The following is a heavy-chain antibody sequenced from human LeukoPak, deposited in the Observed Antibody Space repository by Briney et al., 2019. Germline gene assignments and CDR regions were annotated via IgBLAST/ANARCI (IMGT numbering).Heavy chain of an antibody. J-gene: IGHJ4*02. CDR3: ARDGYSYGSIDY. V-gene: IGHV3-33*01. CDR1: GFTFGSFG. Sequence: LGGSLRLSCAASGFTFGSFGMHWVRQAPGKGLEWVAVIWYDGSNKYYADSVKGRFTTSRDNSKNTLYLQMNSLRVEDTAVYYCARDGYSYGSIDYWGQGTLVTVSS. CDR2: IWYDGSNK. D-gene: IGHD5-18*01.